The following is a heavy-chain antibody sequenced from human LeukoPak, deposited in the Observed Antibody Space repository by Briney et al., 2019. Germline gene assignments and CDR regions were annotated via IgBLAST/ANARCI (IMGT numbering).Heavy chain of an antibody. CDR1: GDSINSGNNY. CDR3: AREAGSYDSSGYYSLYYSFDY. V-gene: IGHV4-61*09. J-gene: IGHJ4*02. CDR2: IYSSGTT. D-gene: IGHD3-22*01. Sequence: KASETLSLTCTVSGDSINSGNNYWSWIRQPAGKGPEWIGHIYSSGTTNYNPSLKSRVTMSVDTSKNQFSLKLTSVTAADTAVYYCAREAGSYDSSGYYSLYYSFDYWGQGTLVTVSS.